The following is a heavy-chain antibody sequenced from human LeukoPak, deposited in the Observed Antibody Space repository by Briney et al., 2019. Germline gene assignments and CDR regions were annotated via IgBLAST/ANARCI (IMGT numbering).Heavy chain of an antibody. Sequence: PGGSLRLSCAASGFTFSSYSMNWVRQAPGKGLEWVSSISSSSSYIYYADSVKGRFTISRDNAKNSLYLQMNSLRAEDTAVYYCARGAVGDGYSDYRGQGTLVTVSS. J-gene: IGHJ4*02. CDR2: ISSSSSYI. V-gene: IGHV3-21*01. CDR1: GFTFSSYS. CDR3: ARGAVGDGYSDY. D-gene: IGHD5-24*01.